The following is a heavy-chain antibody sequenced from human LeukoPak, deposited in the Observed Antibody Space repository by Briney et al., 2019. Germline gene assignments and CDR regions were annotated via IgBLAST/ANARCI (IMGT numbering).Heavy chain of an antibody. D-gene: IGHD3-22*01. CDR3: AKEYRHPTDTSGYYIDS. V-gene: IGHV3-66*02. J-gene: IGHJ4*02. Sequence: GGSLRLSCTASGFSVSDNYMSWVRQAPGKGLEWVSVIYSDGMTYYANSVKGRFTISTDSSKNTLYLQMNSLRAEDTAVYYCAKEYRHPTDTSGYYIDSWGQGTLVTVSS. CDR2: IYSDGMT. CDR1: GFSVSDNY.